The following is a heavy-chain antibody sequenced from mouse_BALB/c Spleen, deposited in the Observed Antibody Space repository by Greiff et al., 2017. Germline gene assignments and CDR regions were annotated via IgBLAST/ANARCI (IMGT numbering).Heavy chain of an antibody. J-gene: IGHJ1*01. V-gene: IGHV5-12-2*01. CDR1: GFTFSSYT. Sequence: EVMLVESGGGLVQPGGSLKLSCAASGFTFSSYTMSWVRQTPEKRLEWVAYISNGGGSTYYPDTVKGRFTISRDNAKNTLYLQMSSLKSEDTAMYYCARRYDGYLTYWYFDVWGAGTTVTVSS. D-gene: IGHD2-3*01. CDR2: ISNGGGST. CDR3: ARRYDGYLTYWYFDV.